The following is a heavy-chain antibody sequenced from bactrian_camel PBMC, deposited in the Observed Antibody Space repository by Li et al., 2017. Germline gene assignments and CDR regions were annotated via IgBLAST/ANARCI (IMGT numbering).Heavy chain of an antibody. CDR1: GYAASSNC. V-gene: IGHV3S28*01. CDR2: IRTGDGRT. CDR3: ATAWWYSPFNY. D-gene: IGHD1*01. J-gene: IGHJ4*01. Sequence: QLVESGGGSVQAGGSLRLSCAAPGYAASSNCVGWFRQAPGKEREEVGAIRTGDGRTYYANSVKGRFTISRDNGKNTINLQMNSLKPEDTAKYYCATAWWYSPFNYWGQGTQVTVS.